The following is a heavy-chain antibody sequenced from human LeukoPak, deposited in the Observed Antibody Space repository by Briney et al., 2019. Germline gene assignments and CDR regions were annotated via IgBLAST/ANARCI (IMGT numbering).Heavy chain of an antibody. CDR1: GFTFSSYW. CDR2: ISSSSSYI. Sequence: GGSLRLSCAASGFTFSSYWMSWVRQAPGKGLEWVSSISSSSSYIYYADSVKGRFTISRDNAKNSLYLQMNSLRAEDTAVYYCARAVVVVAAYFDYWGQGTLVTVSS. D-gene: IGHD2-15*01. CDR3: ARAVVVVAAYFDY. V-gene: IGHV3-21*01. J-gene: IGHJ4*02.